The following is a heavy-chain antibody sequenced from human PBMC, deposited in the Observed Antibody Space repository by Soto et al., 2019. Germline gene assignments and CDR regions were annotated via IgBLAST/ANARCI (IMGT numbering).Heavy chain of an antibody. CDR1: AGTLNNHA. CDR2: ILPVSAPP. V-gene: IGHV1-69*13. D-gene: IGHD3-3*01. J-gene: IGHJ4*02. CDR3: ATDSNYDVSNSF. Sequence: SVKVSCKSAAGTLNNHAINWVRQAPGQGLECVGGILPVSAPPDYAQKFQGRVSITADHSTGTVYMELSRLKSDDTAVYFCATDSNYDVSNSFWGQGTLVTVSS.